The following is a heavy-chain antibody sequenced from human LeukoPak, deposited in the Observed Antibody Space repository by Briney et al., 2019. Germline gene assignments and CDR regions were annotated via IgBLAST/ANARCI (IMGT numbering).Heavy chain of an antibody. CDR2: IYPGDSDT. CDR1: GYSFTSYW. V-gene: IGHV5-51*01. Sequence: GASLKISCKGSGYSFTSYWIGWVRQMPGKGLEWMGVIYPGDSDTRYSPSFQGQVTISADKSISTAYLQWSSLKASDTAMYYCARWRMDKSSGYADYWGQGTLVTVSS. J-gene: IGHJ4*02. CDR3: ARWRMDKSSGYADY. D-gene: IGHD3-22*01.